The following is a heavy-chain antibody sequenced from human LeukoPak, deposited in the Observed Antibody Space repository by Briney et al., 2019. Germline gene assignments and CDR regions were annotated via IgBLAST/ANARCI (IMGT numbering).Heavy chain of an antibody. J-gene: IGHJ6*02. CDR3: ARDQGLTAPPPHGLDV. V-gene: IGHV1-69*04. D-gene: IGHD5-18*01. CDR2: IIPVLNIT. CDR1: GGTFISSA. Sequence: ASVKVSFKTSGGTFISSAITGVRQAPGQGLEWMGRIIPVLNITTYAQKFQGSVTITADTSTSTVYMELSSLRSEETAVYYCARDQGLTAPPPHGLDVWGQGTTVIVSS.